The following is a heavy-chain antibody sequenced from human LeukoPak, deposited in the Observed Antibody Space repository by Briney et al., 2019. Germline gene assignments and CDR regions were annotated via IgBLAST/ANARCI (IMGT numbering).Heavy chain of an antibody. CDR3: ARSPGWDYCDSSGYYLRAFDI. J-gene: IGHJ3*02. D-gene: IGHD3-22*01. CDR1: GYTLTKLS. Sequence: ASVKVSCKVSGYTLTKLSMHWVRQAPGKGLEWMGGFDPEDGETIYAQKFQGRVTMTEDTSTDTAYMELSSLRSEDTAVYYCARSPGWDYCDSSGYYLRAFDIWGQGTMVTVSS. V-gene: IGHV1-24*01. CDR2: FDPEDGET.